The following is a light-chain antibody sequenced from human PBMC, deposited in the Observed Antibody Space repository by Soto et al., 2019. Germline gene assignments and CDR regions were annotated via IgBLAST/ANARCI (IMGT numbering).Light chain of an antibody. CDR1: SGDVGRYIL. J-gene: IGLJ1*01. V-gene: IGLV2-23*01. CDR3: CSYADSRASPYV. CDR2: DGI. Sequence: QSVLTQPASVSGSPGQSITISCTGPSGDVGRYILVSWYQQHPGKAPKLIIYDGIKRPSGVSNRFSGSQSGNTASLTISGLQAEDEADYYCCSYADSRASPYVFGTGTKLTVL.